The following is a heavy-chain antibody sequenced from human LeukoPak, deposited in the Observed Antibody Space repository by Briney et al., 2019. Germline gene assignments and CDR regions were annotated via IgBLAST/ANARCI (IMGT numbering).Heavy chain of an antibody. D-gene: IGHD6-19*01. CDR3: AKDLELAVAGTFDY. J-gene: IGHJ4*02. V-gene: IGHV3-30*18. CDR2: ISYDGSNK. Sequence: GRSLRLSCAASGFTLSSYGMHWVRQAPGKGLEWVAVISYDGSNKYYADSVKGRFTISRDNSKNTLYLQMNSLRAEDTAVYYCAKDLELAVAGTFDYWGQGTLVTVSS. CDR1: GFTLSSYG.